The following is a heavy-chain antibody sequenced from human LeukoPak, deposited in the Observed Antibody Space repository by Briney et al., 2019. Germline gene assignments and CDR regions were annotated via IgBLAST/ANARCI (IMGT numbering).Heavy chain of an antibody. CDR2: MNPNSGNT. V-gene: IGHV1-8*01. D-gene: IGHD6-13*01. CDR3: ARIAAPGNRRLNF. Sequence: GASVTVSCKASGYTFTTYDINWVRQAAGQGLEWMGWMNPNSGNTCNAQKFQGRVTMTRSTSISTAYMELTSLTSEDTAVYFCARIAAPGNRRLNFWGQGTLATVSS. CDR1: GYTFTTYD. J-gene: IGHJ4*02.